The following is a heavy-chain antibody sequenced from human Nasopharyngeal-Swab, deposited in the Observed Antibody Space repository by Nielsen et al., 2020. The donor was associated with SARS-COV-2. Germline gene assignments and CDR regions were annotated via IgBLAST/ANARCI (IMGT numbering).Heavy chain of an antibody. CDR3: ARDKGLVYFGSLIYSMDL. D-gene: IGHD3-9*01. CDR2: IWSDGSKT. J-gene: IGHJ6*02. Sequence: GESLKISCAASGFSFSSCAMHWVRQAPGKGLEWVGVIWSDGSKTHYLDSVKGRFTISRDNSKNTLSLQMNSLRGEDTAVYFCARDKGLVYFGSLIYSMDLWGQGTTVTVSS. CDR1: GFSFSSCA. V-gene: IGHV3-33*01.